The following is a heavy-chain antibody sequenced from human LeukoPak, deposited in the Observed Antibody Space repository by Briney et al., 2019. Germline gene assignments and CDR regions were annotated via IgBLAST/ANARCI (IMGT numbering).Heavy chain of an antibody. V-gene: IGHV1-18*01. CDR3: AREYYYDSSGYPDY. D-gene: IGHD3-22*01. CDR1: GYTFTSYG. Sequence: ASVKVSCKASGYTFTSYGISWVRQAPGQGLEWMGWISAYNGNTNYAQKLQGRVTMTTDTSTSTAYVELRSLRSDDTAVYYCAREYYYDSSGYPDYWGQGTLVTVSS. J-gene: IGHJ4*02. CDR2: ISAYNGNT.